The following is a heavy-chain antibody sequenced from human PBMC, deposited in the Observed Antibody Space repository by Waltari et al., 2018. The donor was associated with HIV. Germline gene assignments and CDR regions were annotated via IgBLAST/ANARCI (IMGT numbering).Heavy chain of an antibody. Sequence: EVQLVASGGGLVQPGGSLRLSCAASGFQFDDYAMCGVRQAPGVGWECVSGRSGNSGTIDYSDSVKGRFTTSRENANNMLSMQMTNMRAEETALYKWAKVGMTTLTSYAVDSWGQGTRVTVS. D-gene: IGHD3-9*01. CDR1: GFQFDDYA. CDR3: AKVGMTTLTSYAVDS. CDR2: RSGNSGTI. V-gene: IGHV3-9*01. J-gene: IGHJ3*02.